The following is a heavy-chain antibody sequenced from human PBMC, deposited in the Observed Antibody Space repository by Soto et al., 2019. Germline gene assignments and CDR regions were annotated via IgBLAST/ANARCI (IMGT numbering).Heavy chain of an antibody. CDR2: ISYDGSNK. V-gene: IGHV3-30*04. CDR3: ARPPVTDIVVTPDY. CDR1: GFTFSTYA. J-gene: IGHJ4*02. D-gene: IGHD2-15*01. Sequence: HPGGSLRLSCAASGFTFSTYAMHWVRQAPGKGLEWVAVISYDGSNKHYADSVKGRFTISRDNSKNTLYLQMNSLRAEDTAVYYCARPPVTDIVVTPDYWGQGTLVTVSS.